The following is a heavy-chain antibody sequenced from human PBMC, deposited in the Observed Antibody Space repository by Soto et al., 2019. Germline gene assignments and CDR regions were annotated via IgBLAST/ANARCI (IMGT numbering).Heavy chain of an antibody. V-gene: IGHV1-2*02. CDR3: ARDAKYPYDLDNFDY. Sequence: ASVKVSCKASGYTFTGYFIHWVRQAPGQGLEWMGWINPNSGGKNYAQRFQGRVTMTRDTSITTAYMEVNSLRSDDTAVYFCARDAKYPYDLDNFDYWCKGAVVTVSS. CDR2: INPNSGGK. J-gene: IGHJ4*02. CDR1: GYTFTGYF. D-gene: IGHD3-16*01.